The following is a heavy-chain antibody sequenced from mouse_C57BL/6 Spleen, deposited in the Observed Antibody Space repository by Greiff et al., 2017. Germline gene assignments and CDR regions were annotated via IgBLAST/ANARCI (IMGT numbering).Heavy chain of an antibody. CDR2: IDPNSGGT. V-gene: IGHV1-72*01. D-gene: IGHD1-1*01. Sequence: QVQLQQPGAELVQPGASVKLSCKASGYTFTSYWMHWVKQRPGRGLEWIGRIDPNSGGTKYNEKFKSKATLTVDKPSSTAYMQLSSLTSEDSAVFYCARWGLGTTVVRYFDYWGQGTTLTVSS. J-gene: IGHJ2*01. CDR1: GYTFTSYW. CDR3: ARWGLGTTVVRYFDY.